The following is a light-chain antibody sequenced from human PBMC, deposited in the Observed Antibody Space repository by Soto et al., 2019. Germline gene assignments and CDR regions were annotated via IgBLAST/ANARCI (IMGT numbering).Light chain of an antibody. CDR2: GAS. CDR1: QSVSSSY. V-gene: IGKV3-20*01. J-gene: IGKJ4*01. CDR3: QQYGSSPLT. Sequence: EIVLTQSPSTLSLSPGERATLSCRASQSVSSSYLARYQQKPGQAPRLLIYGASSRAIGIPDRFSGSGSGTNFTLTISRLEPEDFAVYYCQQYGSSPLTFGGGTKVEIK.